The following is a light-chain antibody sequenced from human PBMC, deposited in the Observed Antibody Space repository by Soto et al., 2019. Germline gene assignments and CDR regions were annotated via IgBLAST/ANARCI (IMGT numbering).Light chain of an antibody. Sequence: IQMTQSPSTLSASVGDSVTITCRASQRLSGWLAWYQQKPGKAPNLLISKASTLEDGVPSRFSGRGSGTDFTLTVSSLQPDDFATYYCHQYSNYPYTFGQGTKLQMK. CDR1: QRLSGW. V-gene: IGKV1-5*03. CDR3: HQYSNYPYT. J-gene: IGKJ2*01. CDR2: KAS.